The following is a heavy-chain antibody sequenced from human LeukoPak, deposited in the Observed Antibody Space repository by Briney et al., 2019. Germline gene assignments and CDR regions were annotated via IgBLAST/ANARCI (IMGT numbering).Heavy chain of an antibody. D-gene: IGHD3-10*01. Sequence: GGSLRLSCAASGFTFSNHAMNWVRQAPGKGLEWVSFIDGNGGSTYYADSVKGRFTISRDNTKNTLYLQMNSLRADDTAVYYCAKRFGEGEFDYWGHGTLLPVSS. CDR3: AKRFGEGEFDY. V-gene: IGHV3-23*01. J-gene: IGHJ4*01. CDR2: IDGNGGST. CDR1: GFTFSNHA.